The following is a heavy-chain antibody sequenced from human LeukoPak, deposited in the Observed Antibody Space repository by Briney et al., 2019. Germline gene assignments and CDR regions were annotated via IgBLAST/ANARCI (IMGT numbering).Heavy chain of an antibody. CDR3: AREVASTYNWFDP. D-gene: IGHD5/OR15-5a*01. Sequence: GGSLRLSCAASGFTVSSNYMNWVRQAPGKGLEWVSVIYISGSTYYADSAKGRFTISRDNSKNTLYLQMNSLRAEDTAVYYCAREVASTYNWFDPWGQGTLVTVSS. V-gene: IGHV3-53*01. J-gene: IGHJ5*02. CDR1: GFTVSSNY. CDR2: IYISGST.